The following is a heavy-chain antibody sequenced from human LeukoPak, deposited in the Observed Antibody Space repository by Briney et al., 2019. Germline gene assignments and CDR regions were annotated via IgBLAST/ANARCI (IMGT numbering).Heavy chain of an antibody. CDR3: ATRSGAITSSRAFDI. J-gene: IGHJ3*02. D-gene: IGHD2-15*01. CDR2: IGGSGGNT. V-gene: IGHV3-23*01. CDR1: GFTFSSYG. Sequence: GGSLRLSCAASGFTFSSYGMSWVRQAPGKGLEWVSAIGGSGGNTYYADSVKGRFTISRDNSKNTLYLQMNSLRAEDTAVYYCATRSGAITSSRAFDIWGQGTMVTVSS.